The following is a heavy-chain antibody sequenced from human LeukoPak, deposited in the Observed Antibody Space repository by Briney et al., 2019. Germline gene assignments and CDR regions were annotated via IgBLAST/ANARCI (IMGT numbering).Heavy chain of an antibody. CDR1: GYTFTSYD. CDR2: VNPNSGNT. D-gene: IGHD6-25*01. J-gene: IGHJ6*03. Sequence: ASVKVSCKASGYTFTSYDINWVRQATGQGLEWMGWVNPNSGNTGYAQKFQGRVTMTRNTSISTAYMELSSLRSEDTAVYYCARGSAGDYYYYYMDVWGKGTTVTISS. CDR3: ARGSAGDYYYYYMDV. V-gene: IGHV1-8*01.